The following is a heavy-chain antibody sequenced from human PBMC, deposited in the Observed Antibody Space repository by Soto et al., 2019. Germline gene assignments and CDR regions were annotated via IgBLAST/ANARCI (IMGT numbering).Heavy chain of an antibody. V-gene: IGHV3-53*01. CDR2: IYSSGAT. D-gene: IGHD1-20*01. CDR1: GFIVSHNY. CDR3: ARGITGTTFDY. Sequence: PGGSLRLSCIPSGFIVSHNYMSWVRQAPGTGLEWVSVIYSSGATYYADSVKGRFTISRDDSKNTLYLQMNSLRAEDTAVYYCARGITGTTFDYWGQGTLVPVSS. J-gene: IGHJ4*02.